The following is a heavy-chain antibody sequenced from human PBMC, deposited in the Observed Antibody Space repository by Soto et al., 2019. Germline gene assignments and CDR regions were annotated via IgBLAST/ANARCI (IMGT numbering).Heavy chain of an antibody. V-gene: IGHV3-48*01. CDR3: RTNIVVVPAATNDY. J-gene: IGHJ4*02. Sequence: GGSLRLSCAASGFTFSSYSMNWVRQAPGKGLEWVSYISSSSSTIYYADSVKGRFTISRDNAKNSLYLQINSLRAEDTAVYYCRTNIVVVPAATNDYWGQGTLVTVSS. CDR2: ISSSSSTI. CDR1: GFTFSSYS. D-gene: IGHD2-2*01.